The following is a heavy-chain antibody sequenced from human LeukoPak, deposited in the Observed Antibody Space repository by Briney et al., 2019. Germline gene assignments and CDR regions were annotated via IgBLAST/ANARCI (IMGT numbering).Heavy chain of an antibody. J-gene: IGHJ5*02. Sequence: GESLKISCKGSGYTFTSYWIAWVRQMPGKGREWMGIIYPGDSDTRYSPSFQGQVTISADKSISTAYLQWSSLKASDTAMYYCARLSDILTEPWFDPWGQGTLVTVSS. CDR3: ARLSDILTEPWFDP. CDR2: IYPGDSDT. V-gene: IGHV5-51*01. D-gene: IGHD3-9*01. CDR1: GYTFTSYW.